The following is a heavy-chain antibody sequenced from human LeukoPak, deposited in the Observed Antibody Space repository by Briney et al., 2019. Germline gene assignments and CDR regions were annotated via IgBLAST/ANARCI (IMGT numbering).Heavy chain of an antibody. J-gene: IGHJ4*02. CDR2: INPSGGST. CDR3: ARGTLNIVVVPAAKYYFDY. D-gene: IGHD2-2*01. CDR1: GYTFTSYY. V-gene: IGHV1-46*01. Sequence: ASVKVSCKASGYTFTSYYMHWVRQAPGQGLEWMGIINPSGGSTSYAQKFQGRVTMTRDTSTSTVYMELSSLRSEDTAVYYCARGTLNIVVVPAAKYYFDYWGQGTLVTVSS.